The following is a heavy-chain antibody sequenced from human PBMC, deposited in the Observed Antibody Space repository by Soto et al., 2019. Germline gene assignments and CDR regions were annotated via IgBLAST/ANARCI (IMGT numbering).Heavy chain of an antibody. V-gene: IGHV3-30*03. J-gene: IGHJ3*01. CDR1: GFNFKSYG. Sequence: PGGSLRLSCAASGFNFKSYGMHWVRQAPGKGLEWVAVISDDGSNKYNIASVEGRFTISRDNSKNTLYLQMNRLRTEDTAVYYCPRGGGYSSGWNDAVDLGGPGAVENVSS. CDR3: PRGGGYSSGWNDAVDL. CDR2: ISDDGSNK. D-gene: IGHD5-12*01.